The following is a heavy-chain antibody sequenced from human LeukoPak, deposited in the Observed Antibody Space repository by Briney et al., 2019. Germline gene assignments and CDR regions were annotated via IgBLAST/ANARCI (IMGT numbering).Heavy chain of an antibody. CDR1: GYTFTGYY. V-gene: IGHV1-2*02. D-gene: IGHD2-2*01. CDR3: ARRAVVVPAAIAATPDNWFDP. J-gene: IGHJ5*02. Sequence: ASVKVSCKASGYTFTGYYMHWVRQAPGQELEWMGWINPNSGGTNYAQKFQGRVTMTRDTSISTAYMELSRLRSDDTAVYYCARRAVVVPAAIAATPDNWFDPWGQGTLVTVSS. CDR2: INPNSGGT.